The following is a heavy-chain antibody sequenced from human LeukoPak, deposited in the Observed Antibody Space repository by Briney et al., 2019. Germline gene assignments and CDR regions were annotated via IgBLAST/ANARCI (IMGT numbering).Heavy chain of an antibody. CDR1: GYSISSGYY. D-gene: IGHD6-13*01. CDR3: ARSYSSSLYYYYYYMDV. CDR2: IYYSGST. V-gene: IGHV4-38-2*02. Sequence: SETLSLTCTVSGYSISSGYYWGWIRQPPGKGLEWIGSIYYSGSTYYNPSLKSRVTISVDTSKNQFSLKLSSVTAADTAVYYCARSYSSSLYYYYYYMDVWGKGTTVTISS. J-gene: IGHJ6*03.